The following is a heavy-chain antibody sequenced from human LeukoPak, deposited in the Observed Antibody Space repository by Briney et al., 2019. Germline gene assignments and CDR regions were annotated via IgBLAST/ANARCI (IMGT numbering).Heavy chain of an antibody. J-gene: IGHJ6*02. V-gene: IGHV4-4*07. CDR3: ARGRNGPRADYYYGMDV. D-gene: IGHD2-8*01. CDR1: GGSISYY. Sequence: NPSETLSLTCTASGGSISYYWTWTRQPAGKGLEWIGRIYSSGSTNYNPSLKSRVTMSVDTSKNQFSLKLSSVTAADTAVYYCARGRNGPRADYYYGMDVWGQGTTVTVSS. CDR2: IYSSGST.